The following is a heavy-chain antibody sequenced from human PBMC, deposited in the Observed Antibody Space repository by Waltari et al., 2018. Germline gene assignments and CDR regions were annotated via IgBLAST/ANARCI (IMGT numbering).Heavy chain of an antibody. J-gene: IGHJ5*02. V-gene: IGHV1-69*01. CDR1: GGTFSRYA. CDR2: IIPIFGTA. D-gene: IGHD2-2*01. Sequence: QVQLVQSGAEVKKPGSSVKVSCQASGGTFSRYAISWVRQAPGQGLEWMGGIIPIFGTANDEQKFQGRGTITADESTSTAYMELSSLRAEDTAVDYCARLVVPAARNWFDPWGQGTLVTVSP. CDR3: ARLVVPAARNWFDP.